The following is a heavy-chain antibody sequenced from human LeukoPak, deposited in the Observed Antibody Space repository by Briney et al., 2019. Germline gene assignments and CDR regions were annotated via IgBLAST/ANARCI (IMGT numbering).Heavy chain of an antibody. CDR1: GFTFSSYG. CDR3: ARVGGYSSSWYLDF. CDR2: IWYDGSNK. Sequence: AGRSLRLSCAASGFTFSSYGMHWVRQAPGKGLEWVAAIWYDGSNKYYADSVKGRFTISRDNSKNTLYLQMNSLRAEDTAVYYCARVGGYSSSWYLDFWGQGTLVTVSS. V-gene: IGHV3-33*01. D-gene: IGHD6-13*01. J-gene: IGHJ4*02.